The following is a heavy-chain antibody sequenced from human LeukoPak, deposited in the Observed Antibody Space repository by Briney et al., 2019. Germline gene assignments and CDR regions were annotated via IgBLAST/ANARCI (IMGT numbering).Heavy chain of an antibody. Sequence: PGGSLRLSCAASGFTFSSYSMNWVRQAPGKGLEWVSSISSSSSYIYYADSVKGRFTISRDNAKNSLYLQMNSLRAEDTAVYYCARDNSWHCSSTSCYYYYGMDVWGKGTRSPSPQ. V-gene: IGHV3-21*01. J-gene: IGHJ6*04. D-gene: IGHD2-2*01. CDR3: ARDNSWHCSSTSCYYYYGMDV. CDR1: GFTFSSYS. CDR2: ISSSSSYI.